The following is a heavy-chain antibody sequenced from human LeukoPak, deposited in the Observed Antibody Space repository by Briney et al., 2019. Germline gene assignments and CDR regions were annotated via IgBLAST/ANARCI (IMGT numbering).Heavy chain of an antibody. CDR1: GLTFSNYG. J-gene: IGHJ3*02. Sequence: PGGSLRLSYSASGLTFSNYGMHWVRQAPGKGLEYVSAINNNGDSTYYADSVKGRFTISRDNSKNTLFLEMNSLRAEDTAVYYCAKALTGGWYLDALNIWGQGTMVTVSS. V-gene: IGHV3-64*04. D-gene: IGHD6-19*01. CDR2: INNNGDST. CDR3: AKALTGGWYLDALNI.